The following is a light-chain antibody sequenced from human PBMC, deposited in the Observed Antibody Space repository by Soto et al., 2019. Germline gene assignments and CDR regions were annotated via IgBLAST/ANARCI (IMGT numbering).Light chain of an antibody. CDR2: WAS. V-gene: IGKV4-1*01. Sequence: DIEMTQSPDSLAVSLGEGATINCKSSQXILYASNNKNYLAWYQQKPGQPPKLLIYWASIRESGVPDRFSGSGSGTDFTLTISSLQSEDFAVYYCQQYNNWPQTFGQGTKVDIK. CDR3: QQYNNWPQT. J-gene: IGKJ1*01. CDR1: QXILYASNNKNY.